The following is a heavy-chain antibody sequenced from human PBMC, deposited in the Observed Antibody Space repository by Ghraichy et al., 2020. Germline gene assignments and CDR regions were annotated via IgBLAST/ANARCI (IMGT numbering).Heavy chain of an antibody. J-gene: IGHJ5*02. CDR1: GFTVSSNY. CDR2: IYSGGST. D-gene: IGHD3-22*01. V-gene: IGHV3-66*01. CDR3: ARAKYYYDSSGYFRGNWFDP. Sequence: GGSLRLSCAASGFTVSSNYMSWVRQAPGKGLEWVSVIYSGGSTYYADSVKGRFTISRDNSKNTLYLQMNSLRAEDTAVYYCARAKYYYDSSGYFRGNWFDPWGQGTLVTVSS.